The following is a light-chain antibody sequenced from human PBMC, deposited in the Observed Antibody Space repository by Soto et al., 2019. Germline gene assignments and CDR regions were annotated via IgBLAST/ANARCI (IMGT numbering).Light chain of an antibody. Sequence: QAVVTQPPSVSEAPGQRVTLSCTGSSSNIGAGYEAHWYQQVPGTAPKLLIYENNNRPSGVPDRFSGSKSGTSASLAITGLQAEDEAEYYCQSYDSGLSGDVFGTGTKVTVL. CDR2: ENN. J-gene: IGLJ1*01. CDR3: QSYDSGLSGDV. CDR1: SSNIGAGYE. V-gene: IGLV1-40*01.